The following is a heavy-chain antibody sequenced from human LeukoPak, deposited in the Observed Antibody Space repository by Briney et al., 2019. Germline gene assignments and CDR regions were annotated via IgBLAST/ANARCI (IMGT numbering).Heavy chain of an antibody. Sequence: QPGGSLRLSCAASGFTFSSYWMSWVRQAPGKGLEWVANIKQDGSEKYYVDSVKGRFTISRDNAKNSLYLQMNSLRAEDTAVYYCAREFYDLDSYYYYGMDVWGQGTTVTVSS. CDR2: IKQDGSEK. CDR3: AREFYDLDSYYYYGMDV. D-gene: IGHD5/OR15-5a*01. V-gene: IGHV3-7*01. CDR1: GFTFSSYW. J-gene: IGHJ6*02.